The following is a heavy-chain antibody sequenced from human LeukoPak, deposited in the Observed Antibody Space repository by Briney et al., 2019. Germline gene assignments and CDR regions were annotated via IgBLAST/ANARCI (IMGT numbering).Heavy chain of an antibody. J-gene: IGHJ5*02. V-gene: IGHV3-33*01. CDR2: IWYDGSNK. D-gene: IGHD4-11*01. Sequence: GGSLRLSCAASGITFSSFGMHWVRQAPGKGLEWVAFIWYDGSNKYYADSVKGRFTISRDNSKNPLYLQMNSLRVEDTAVYYCARDGTVTAGPFDPWGQGTLVTVSS. CDR3: ARDGTVTAGPFDP. CDR1: GITFSSFG.